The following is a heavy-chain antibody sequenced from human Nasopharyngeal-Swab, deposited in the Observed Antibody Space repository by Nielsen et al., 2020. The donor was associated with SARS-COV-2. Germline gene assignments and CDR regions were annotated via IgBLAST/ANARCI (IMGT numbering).Heavy chain of an antibody. D-gene: IGHD1-26*01. CDR2: IWYDGSNK. V-gene: IGHV3-33*01. CDR3: ASQSSGGMDV. CDR1: GFTFSTYY. Sequence: GGSLRLSCAASGFTFSTYYMHWVRQAPGKGLEWVAVIWYDGSNKYYADSVKGRFTISRDNSIKMLYLQMNSLTVEETAVYYCASQSSGGMDVWGQGTTVTVSS. J-gene: IGHJ6*02.